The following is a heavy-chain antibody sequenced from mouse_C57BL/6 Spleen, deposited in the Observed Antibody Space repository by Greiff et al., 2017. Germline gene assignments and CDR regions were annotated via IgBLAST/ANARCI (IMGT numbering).Heavy chain of an antibody. V-gene: IGHV1-52*01. CDR3: ARGEDSNHWYFDV. D-gene: IGHD2-5*01. Sequence: QVQLQQPGAELVRPGSSVKLSCKASGYTFTSYWMHWVKQRPIQGLEWIGNIDPSDSETHYNQKFKDKATLTVDKSSSTAYMQLSSLTSEDSAVYYCARGEDSNHWYFDVWGTGTTVTVSS. CDR2: IDPSDSET. J-gene: IGHJ1*03. CDR1: GYTFTSYW.